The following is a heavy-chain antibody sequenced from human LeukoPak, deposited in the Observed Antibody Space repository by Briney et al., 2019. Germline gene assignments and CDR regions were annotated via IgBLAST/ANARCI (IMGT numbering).Heavy chain of an antibody. CDR2: VSAGGGP. J-gene: IGHJ3*02. V-gene: IGHV3-23*01. D-gene: IGHD1-26*01. CDR3: AKASRYSGTPWGVFDI. CDR1: TLTFSNYA. Sequence: GGSLRLSCGASTLTFSNYAMSWVRQAPGKGLEWVSSVSAGGGPYYADSVKGRFTISRDNSKNTLFLQMNSLRAEDTAVYYCAKASRYSGTPWGVFDIWGQGTMVTVSS.